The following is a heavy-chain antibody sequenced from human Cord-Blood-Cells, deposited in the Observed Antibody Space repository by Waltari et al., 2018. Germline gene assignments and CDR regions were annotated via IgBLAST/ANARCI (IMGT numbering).Heavy chain of an antibody. D-gene: IGHD3-3*01. CDR2: INHSGST. CDR1: GGSFSGYY. V-gene: IGHV4-34*01. CDR3: ARGAIFGTAVGAFDI. Sequence: QVQLQQWGAGLLKPSETLSLTCAVYGGSFSGYYWSWIRQPPGKGLEWIGEINHSGSTNYSPSLMSRVTISGDTSKNQFSLKLSSVTAADTAVYYCARGAIFGTAVGAFDIWGQGTMVTVSS. J-gene: IGHJ3*02.